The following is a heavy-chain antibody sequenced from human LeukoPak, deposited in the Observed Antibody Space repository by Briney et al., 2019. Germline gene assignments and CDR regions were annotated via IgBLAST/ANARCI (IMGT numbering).Heavy chain of an antibody. CDR3: ARAPPDYGGYTNDY. D-gene: IGHD4-23*01. CDR1: GFTFRSHA. CDR2: IYENGGTT. J-gene: IGHJ4*02. Sequence: GGSLRLSCVGSGFTFRSHAMSWVRQAPEKGLEFVSGIYENGGTTYYADSVKGRFSISRDNSKNTLYLQMDSLRAEDTAVYYCARAPPDYGGYTNDYWGQGTLVTVSS. V-gene: IGHV3-23*01.